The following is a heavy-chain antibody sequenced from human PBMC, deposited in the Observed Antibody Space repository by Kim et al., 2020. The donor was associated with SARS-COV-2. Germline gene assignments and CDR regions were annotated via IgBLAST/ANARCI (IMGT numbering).Heavy chain of an antibody. Sequence: ASVKVSCKASGYTFTSFAMNWVRQAPGQGLEWIGWINTNNGNPGYAQGFSGRFVFSLDTSVSTAYLQISSLKAEDIAVYYCARESFCNATNCYNGMDVWGQGTTVIVS. CDR1: GYTFTSFA. D-gene: IGHD3-3*01. CDR2: INTNNGNP. J-gene: IGHJ6*02. CDR3: ARESFCNATNCYNGMDV. V-gene: IGHV7-4-1*02.